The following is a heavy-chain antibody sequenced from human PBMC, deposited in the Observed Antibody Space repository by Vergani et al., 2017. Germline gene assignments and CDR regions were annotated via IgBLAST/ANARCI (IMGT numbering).Heavy chain of an antibody. CDR2: IKQDGSEK. V-gene: IGHV3-7*01. Sequence: EVQLVESGGGLVQPGGSLRLSCAASGFTFSSYWMSWVRQAPGKGLEWVANIKQDGSEKYYVDSVKGRFTISRDNAKNSLYLQMNSLRAEDTAVYYCARDRLRXFDWLPYYYYGMDVWGQGTTVTVSS. CDR3: ARDRLRXFDWLPYYYYGMDV. J-gene: IGHJ6*02. D-gene: IGHD3-9*01. CDR1: GFTFSSYW.